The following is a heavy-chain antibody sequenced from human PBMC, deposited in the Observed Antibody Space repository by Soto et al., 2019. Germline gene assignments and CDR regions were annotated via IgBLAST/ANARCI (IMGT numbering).Heavy chain of an antibody. CDR3: VIQRGGVVY. J-gene: IGHJ4*02. CDR2: INPNGGST. Sequence: ASVKVSCKASGYTFTSYYMHWVRQAPGQGLEWMGIINPNGGSTNYAQRFQGRVTMTRDTSISTAYMDLSRLRSDETAVYYRVIQRGGVVYCGQRSLIPVSA. D-gene: IGHD2-2*01. V-gene: IGHV1-46*01. CDR1: GYTFTSYY.